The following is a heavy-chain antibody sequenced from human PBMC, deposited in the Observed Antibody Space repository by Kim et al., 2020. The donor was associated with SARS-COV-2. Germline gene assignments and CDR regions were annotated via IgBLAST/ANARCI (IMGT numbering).Heavy chain of an antibody. Sequence: GGSLRLSCAASGFTFSSYAMSWVRQAPGKGLEWVSAISRSGGSTYYADSVKGRFTISRDNSMNTLYLQLNSLRAEDTAAYYCAKGGNYYGSGTYYNPAREYFQHWGQGTLVTVSS. D-gene: IGHD3-10*01. CDR3: AKGGNYYGSGTYYNPAREYFQH. J-gene: IGHJ1*01. V-gene: IGHV3-23*01. CDR1: GFTFSSYA. CDR2: ISRSGGST.